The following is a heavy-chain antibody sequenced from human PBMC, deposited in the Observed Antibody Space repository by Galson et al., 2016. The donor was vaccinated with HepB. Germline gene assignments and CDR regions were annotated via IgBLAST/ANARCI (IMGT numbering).Heavy chain of an antibody. Sequence: QSGAEVKKPGESLRISCKGSGYSFTNYWITWVRQMPGKGLERMGTIAPSDSYTNYSPSFQGHVTISADKSISTAYLQWSSLKASDTAMYYCARRSASGFYNWGSDRDGMDVGGQATTVAVSS. D-gene: IGHD3-16*02. CDR2: IAPSDSYT. CDR1: GYSFTNYW. CDR3: ARRSASGFYNWGSDRDGMDV. V-gene: IGHV5-10-1*01. J-gene: IGHJ6*02.